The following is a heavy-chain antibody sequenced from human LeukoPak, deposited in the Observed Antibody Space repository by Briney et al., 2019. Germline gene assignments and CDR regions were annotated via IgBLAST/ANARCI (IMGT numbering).Heavy chain of an antibody. CDR3: AKDLRLLLSSSWPDSYYFDY. J-gene: IGHJ4*02. D-gene: IGHD6-13*01. CDR2: FSGSGGIT. Sequence: PGGSLRLSCAASGFTFSSYAMSWVRQAPVKGLEWVSVFSGSGGITYYADSVKGRFTISRDNSKNTLYLQMNSLRAEDTAVYYCAKDLRLLLSSSWPDSYYFDYWGQGTLVTVSS. CDR1: GFTFSSYA. V-gene: IGHV3-23*01.